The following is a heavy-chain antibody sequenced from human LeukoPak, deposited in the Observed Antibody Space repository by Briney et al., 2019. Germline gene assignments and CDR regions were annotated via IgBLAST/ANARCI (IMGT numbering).Heavy chain of an antibody. Sequence: SETLSLTCTVSGGSISSYYWSWIRQPPGKGLEWIGYIYYSGSTNYNPSLKSRVTISVDTSKNQFSLKLSSVTAADTAVYYCARLVGRPSWFGESEDLFDYWGQGTLVTVSS. J-gene: IGHJ4*02. D-gene: IGHD3-10*01. CDR3: ARLVGRPSWFGESEDLFDY. V-gene: IGHV4-59*08. CDR1: GGSISSYY. CDR2: IYYSGST.